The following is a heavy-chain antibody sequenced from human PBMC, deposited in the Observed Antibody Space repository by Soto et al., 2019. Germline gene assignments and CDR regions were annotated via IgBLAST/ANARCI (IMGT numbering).Heavy chain of an antibody. V-gene: IGHV5-51*01. CDR1: GYSFATYW. CDR3: ARQYADTSMGGYYYYGLDV. J-gene: IGHJ6*02. CDR2: IYPADSDT. D-gene: IGHD5-18*01. Sequence: GESLKISCEGSGYSFATYWIAWVRQMPGKGLEWMGIIYPADSDTRYSPSFQGQVTISADKSISTAYLQWSSLKASDTAMHYCARQYADTSMGGYYYYGLDVWGQGTTVTVSS.